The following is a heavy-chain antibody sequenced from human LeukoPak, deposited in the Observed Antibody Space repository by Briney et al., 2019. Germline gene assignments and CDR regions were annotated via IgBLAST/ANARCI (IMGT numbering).Heavy chain of an antibody. D-gene: IGHD2-21*02. CDR3: ARDSFLHDSDAFDI. Sequence: ASVKVSCKASGGTFSSYAISWVRQAPGQGLEWMGGIIPIFGTANYAQKFQGRVTMTTDTSTSTAYMELRSLRSDDTAVYYCARDSFLHDSDAFDIWGQGTMVTVSS. V-gene: IGHV1-69*05. J-gene: IGHJ3*02. CDR2: IIPIFGTA. CDR1: GGTFSSYA.